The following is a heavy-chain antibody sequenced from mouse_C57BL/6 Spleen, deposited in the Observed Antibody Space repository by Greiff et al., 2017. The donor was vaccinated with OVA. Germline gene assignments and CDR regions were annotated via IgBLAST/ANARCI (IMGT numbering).Heavy chain of an antibody. CDR2: IDPSDSET. CDR3: AISDGYLSYWYFDV. CDR1: GYTFTSYW. V-gene: IGHV1-52*01. Sequence: QVQLQQPGAELVRPGSSVKLSCKASGYTFTSYWMHWVKQRPIQGLEWIGNIDPSDSETHYNQKFKDKATLTVDKSSSTAYMQLSSLTSEDSAVYYCAISDGYLSYWYFDVWGTGTTVTVSS. D-gene: IGHD2-3*01. J-gene: IGHJ1*03.